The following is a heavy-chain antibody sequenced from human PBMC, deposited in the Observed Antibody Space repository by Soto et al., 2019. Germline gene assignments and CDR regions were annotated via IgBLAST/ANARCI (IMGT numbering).Heavy chain of an antibody. J-gene: IGHJ6*02. CDR2: IGAYNGNT. V-gene: IGHV1-18*01. CDR3: SRLDVDTEHLSSAHYGMDV. CDR1: GYTFTSYG. D-gene: IGHD5-18*01. Sequence: QVQLVQSGAEVKKPGASVKVSCKASGYTFTSYGISWVRQAPGQGLEWMGWIGAYNGNTNYAQKLQGRVTMTTDTPTSTAYMELRSLRSDDTAVYYCSRLDVDTEHLSSAHYGMDVWGQGTTVTVSS.